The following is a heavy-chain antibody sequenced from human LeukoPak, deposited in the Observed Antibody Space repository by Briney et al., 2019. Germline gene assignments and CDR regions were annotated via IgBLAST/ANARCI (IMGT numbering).Heavy chain of an antibody. CDR1: GYTFTGYY. Sequence: ASVKVSCKASGYTFTGYYMHWVRQAPGQGLEWMGRINPNGGGTNYAQKFQGRVTMTRDTSVSTAYMELRSMRSDDTAVYYCARDGRIVVVPAANLVYYYGMDVWGQGTTVTVSS. D-gene: IGHD2-2*01. CDR2: INPNGGGT. V-gene: IGHV1-2*06. CDR3: ARDGRIVVVPAANLVYYYGMDV. J-gene: IGHJ6*02.